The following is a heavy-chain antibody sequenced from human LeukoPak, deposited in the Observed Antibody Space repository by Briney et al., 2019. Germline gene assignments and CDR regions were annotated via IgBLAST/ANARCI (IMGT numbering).Heavy chain of an antibody. CDR1: GGSISSYY. Sequence: SETLSLTCTVSGGSISSYYWSWIRQSPGKGLEWIGYIYYSGSTNYNPSLKSRVTISVDTSKNQFSLKLSSVTAADTAVYYCARGRRWNYYDSSGYYNYWGQGTLVTVSS. V-gene: IGHV4-59*01. D-gene: IGHD3-22*01. CDR2: IYYSGST. J-gene: IGHJ4*02. CDR3: ARGRRWNYYDSSGYYNY.